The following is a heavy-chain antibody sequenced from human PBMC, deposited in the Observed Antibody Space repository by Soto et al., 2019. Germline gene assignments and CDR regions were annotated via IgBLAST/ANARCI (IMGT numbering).Heavy chain of an antibody. CDR3: KRRGPSRGIDG. J-gene: IGHJ6*02. CDR2: IYPADSDT. CDR1: GYRFPHYW. V-gene: IGHV5-51*01. D-gene: IGHD1-26*01. Sequence: DSLKLSCRTSGYRFPHYWIGWGRQMPGNGLEWMGIIYPADSDTRDSPSFQGQVTISADKSISTAYLHWSSLKVSDTAIYYCKRRGPSRGIDGWGQGIMVTVFS.